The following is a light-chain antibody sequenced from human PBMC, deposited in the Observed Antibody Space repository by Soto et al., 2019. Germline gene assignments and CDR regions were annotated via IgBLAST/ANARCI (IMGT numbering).Light chain of an antibody. CDR2: KAS. J-gene: IGKJ2*01. Sequence: DIQMTQSPSTLSASVGDRVTITCRASQSISSWLAWYQQKPGKAPKLLIYKASSLESGVPSRFSGSGSGTEFILTISSLQPDDFATYYRQQYNSSSPYTFGQGTKLEIK. CDR3: QQYNSSSPYT. V-gene: IGKV1-5*03. CDR1: QSISSW.